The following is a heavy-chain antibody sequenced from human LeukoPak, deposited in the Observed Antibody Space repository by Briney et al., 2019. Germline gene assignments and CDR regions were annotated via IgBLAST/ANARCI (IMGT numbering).Heavy chain of an antibody. Sequence: GGSLRLSCAASGFTVSSNYMSWVRQAPGKGLEWVSVIYSGGSTYYADSVKGRFTISRDNSKNTLYLQMNSLRAEDTAVYYCARGTNYYDSSGYKHDAFDIWGQGTMVTVSS. CDR1: GFTVSSNY. V-gene: IGHV3-53*01. CDR2: IYSGGST. J-gene: IGHJ3*02. D-gene: IGHD3-22*01. CDR3: ARGTNYYDSSGYKHDAFDI.